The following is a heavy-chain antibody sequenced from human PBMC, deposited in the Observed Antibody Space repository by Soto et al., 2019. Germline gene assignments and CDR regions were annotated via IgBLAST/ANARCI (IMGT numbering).Heavy chain of an antibody. Sequence: QVQLQQWGAGLLKPSETLSLTCAVYGGSFSGYYWSWIRQPPGKGLEWIGEINHSGSTNYNPSLKSRVTISVDTSKNQFSLKLSSVTAADTAVCYCARGAEIDYWGQGTLVTVSS. CDR2: INHSGST. CDR1: GGSFSGYY. CDR3: ARGAEIDY. J-gene: IGHJ4*02. V-gene: IGHV4-34*01.